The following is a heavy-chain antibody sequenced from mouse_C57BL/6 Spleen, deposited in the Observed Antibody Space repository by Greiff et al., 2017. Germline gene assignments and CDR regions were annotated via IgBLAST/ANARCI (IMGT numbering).Heavy chain of an antibody. J-gene: IGHJ1*03. Sequence: QVQLQQSGAELVKPGASVKISCKVSGYAFSSYWLNWVKQRPGKGLVWIGQIYPGDGDTNYNGKFKGKATLTADKSSSTAYMQLSSLTSEDSAVYFCARGDYGSSYGDWYFDVWGTGTTVTVSS. V-gene: IGHV1-80*01. D-gene: IGHD1-1*01. CDR3: ARGDYGSSYGDWYFDV. CDR2: IYPGDGDT. CDR1: GYAFSSYW.